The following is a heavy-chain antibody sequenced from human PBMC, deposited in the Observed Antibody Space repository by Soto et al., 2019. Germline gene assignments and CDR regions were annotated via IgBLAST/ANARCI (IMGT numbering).Heavy chain of an antibody. V-gene: IGHV3-23*01. CDR2: ISGSDGGT. CDR1: GFTFSRYA. D-gene: IGHD3-22*01. J-gene: IGHJ4*02. CDR3: AKLLHPYDITGGDY. Sequence: EVQLLESGGGLVQPGGSLRLSCAAYGFTFSRYAMSWVRLAPGKGLEWVSAISGSDGGTYYADSVKGRFTVSRDSSKNTVYLQMNSLRAEDTAVYYCAKLLHPYDITGGDYWGQGSLVTVSS.